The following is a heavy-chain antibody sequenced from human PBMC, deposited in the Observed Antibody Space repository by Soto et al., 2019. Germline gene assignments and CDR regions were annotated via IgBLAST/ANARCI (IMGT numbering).Heavy chain of an antibody. J-gene: IGHJ6*02. CDR1: GGSISSGGYY. CDR3: ARDFTDSSGPTLGMGV. CDR2: IYYSGST. V-gene: IGHV4-31*03. Sequence: SEALSVTCTVSGGSISSGGYYWSWIRQHPGKGLEWIGYIYYSGSTYYNPSLKSRVTISVDTSKSQFSLKLSSVTAADTAVYYCARDFTDSSGPTLGMGVWGQGTTVTVSS. D-gene: IGHD6-19*01.